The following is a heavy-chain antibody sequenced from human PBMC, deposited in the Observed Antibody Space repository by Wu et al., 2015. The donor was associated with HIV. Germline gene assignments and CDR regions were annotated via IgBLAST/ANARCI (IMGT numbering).Heavy chain of an antibody. CDR1: GYNFDSYG. V-gene: IGHV1-8*01. J-gene: IGHJ5*02. CDR2: ISGNNGNT. D-gene: IGHD4-17*01. Sequence: QVQLVQSGGEVKKPGASAKVACTASGYNFDSYGVNWVRQAPGQGLEWMGWISGNNGNTGYAQKFQGRVTMTRNTSISTAYMELSSLRSEDTAVYYCARGPETMDYGDTGWFDPWGQGTLVTVSS. CDR3: ARGPETMDYGDTGWFDP.